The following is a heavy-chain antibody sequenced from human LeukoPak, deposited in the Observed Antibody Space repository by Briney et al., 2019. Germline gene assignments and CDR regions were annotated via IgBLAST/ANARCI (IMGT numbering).Heavy chain of an antibody. J-gene: IGHJ4*02. CDR2: ISSSSSYI. Sequence: PGGSLRLSCAASGFTFSSYSMNWVRQAPGKGLEWVSSISSSSSYIYYADSVKGRFTISRDNAKNSLYLQMNSLRAEDTAVYYRARGKYCSSTSCRPPCDYWGQGTLVTVSS. D-gene: IGHD2-2*01. V-gene: IGHV3-21*01. CDR1: GFTFSSYS. CDR3: ARGKYCSSTSCRPPCDY.